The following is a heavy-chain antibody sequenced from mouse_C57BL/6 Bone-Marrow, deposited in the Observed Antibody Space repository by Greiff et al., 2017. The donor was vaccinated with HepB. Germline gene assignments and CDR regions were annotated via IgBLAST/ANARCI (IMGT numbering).Heavy chain of an antibody. CDR2: IDPSDSYT. J-gene: IGHJ1*03. Sequence: QVQLQQPGAELVKPGASVKLSCKASGYTFTSYWMQWVQQRPGQGLEWIGEIDPSDSYTNYNQKFKGKATLTVDTSSSTAYMQRSSLTSEDSAVYYCATYYGSPWYFDVWGTGTTVTVSS. CDR1: GYTFTSYW. D-gene: IGHD1-1*01. V-gene: IGHV1-50*01. CDR3: ATYYGSPWYFDV.